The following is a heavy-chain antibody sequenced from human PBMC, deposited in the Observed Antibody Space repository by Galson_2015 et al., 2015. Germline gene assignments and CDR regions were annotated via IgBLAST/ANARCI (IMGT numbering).Heavy chain of an antibody. CDR2: ISWNSGSI. V-gene: IGHV3-9*01. CDR3: AKDIQAGYYYYGMDV. Sequence: SLRLSCAASGFTFDDYAMHWVRQAPGKGLEWVSGISWNSGSIGYADSVKGRFTISRDNAKNSLYLQMNSLRAEDTALYYCAKDIQAGYYYYGMDVWGQGTTVTVSS. J-gene: IGHJ6*02. CDR1: GFTFDDYA. D-gene: IGHD1-1*01.